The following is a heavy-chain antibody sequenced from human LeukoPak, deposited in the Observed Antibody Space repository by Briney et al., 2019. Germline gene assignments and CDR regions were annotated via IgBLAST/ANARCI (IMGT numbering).Heavy chain of an antibody. Sequence: GASVKVSCKSSGYTFSIYGFTWVRHAPGQGLEWMGWISAYNGKTLYAEKFRGRVTMTTDTATSTVYMELRSLRSDDTAVYYCARVSYLRPSDYMDVWGKGTTVTVSS. CDR1: GYTFSIYG. D-gene: IGHD1-26*01. V-gene: IGHV1-18*01. J-gene: IGHJ6*03. CDR2: ISAYNGKT. CDR3: ARVSYLRPSDYMDV.